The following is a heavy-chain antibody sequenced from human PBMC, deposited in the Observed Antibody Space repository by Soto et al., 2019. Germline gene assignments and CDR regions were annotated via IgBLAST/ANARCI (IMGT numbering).Heavy chain of an antibody. V-gene: IGHV1-69*12. CDR1: GGTFSSYA. CDR2: IIPIFGTA. Sequence: QVQLVQSGAEVKKPGSSVKVSCKASGGTFSSYAISWVRQAPGQGLEWMGGIIPIFGTANYAQKFQGRVTITADEXTSTAYMELSNLSSEETAVYYCAREPTAQAALFDYWGQGTLVTVSS. D-gene: IGHD6-25*01. J-gene: IGHJ4*02. CDR3: AREPTAQAALFDY.